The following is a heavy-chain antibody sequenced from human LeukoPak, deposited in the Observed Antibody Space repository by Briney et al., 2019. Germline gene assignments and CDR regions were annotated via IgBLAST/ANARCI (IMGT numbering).Heavy chain of an antibody. CDR2: IYYSGST. Sequence: MTSETLSLTCTVSGGSISSYYWSWIRQPAGKGLEWIGYIYYSGSTNYNPSLKSPVTISVDTSKNQFSLKLSSVTAADTAVYYCARGRKYSYGYRVNELGSGYFDNWGQGTLVTVSS. J-gene: IGHJ4*02. V-gene: IGHV4-59*01. CDR1: GGSISSYY. D-gene: IGHD5-18*01. CDR3: ARGRKYSYGYRVNELGSGYFDN.